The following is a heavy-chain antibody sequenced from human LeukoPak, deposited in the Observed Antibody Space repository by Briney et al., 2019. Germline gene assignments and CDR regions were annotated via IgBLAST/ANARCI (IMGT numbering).Heavy chain of an antibody. CDR1: EFTFSRYW. CDR3: ARGCGRASCPYYFDY. CDR2: IKQHGNKN. D-gene: IGHD2-2*01. Sequence: VGSLTLSCAASEFTFSRYWMSWVRQAPGPGLEWVATIKQHGNKNHYVDSVEGPFIISRDNSSISLYLHMASLRAEATAAYYCARGCGRASCPYYFDYWGQGTLVTVSA. J-gene: IGHJ4*02. V-gene: IGHV3-7*01.